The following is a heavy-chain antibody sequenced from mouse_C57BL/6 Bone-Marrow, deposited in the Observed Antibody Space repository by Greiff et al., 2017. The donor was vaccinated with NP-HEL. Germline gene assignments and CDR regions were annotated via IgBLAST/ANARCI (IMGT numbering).Heavy chain of an antibody. D-gene: IGHD1-2*01. CDR1: GYTFTSYW. Sequence: VQLQQPGAELVKPGASVKLSCKASGYTFTSYWMHWVKQRPGQGLEWIGMIHPNSGSTNYNEKFKSKATLTVDKSSSTAYMQLSSLTSEDSAVYYCARDGETAYYFDYWGQGTTLTVSS. CDR2: IHPNSGST. V-gene: IGHV1-64*01. CDR3: ARDGETAYYFDY. J-gene: IGHJ2*01.